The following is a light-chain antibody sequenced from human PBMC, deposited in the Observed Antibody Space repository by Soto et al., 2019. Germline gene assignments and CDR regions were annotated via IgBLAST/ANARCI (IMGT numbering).Light chain of an antibody. CDR2: EVT. Sequence: QSALTQPASVSGSPGQSITISSTGTSSDVGGYDYVSWYQQHPGKAPKLMIYEVTNRPSGVSNRFSGSKSGNTASLTISGLQAEDEANYYCSSHTSSSTVLFGGGTKLTV. CDR3: SSHTSSSTVL. CDR1: SSDVGGYDY. V-gene: IGLV2-14*01. J-gene: IGLJ2*01.